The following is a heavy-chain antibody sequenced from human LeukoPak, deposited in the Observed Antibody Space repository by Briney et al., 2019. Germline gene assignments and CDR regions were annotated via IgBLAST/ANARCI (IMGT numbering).Heavy chain of an antibody. J-gene: IGHJ4*02. CDR2: IIPFLPTT. CDR1: EATFNNYA. Sequence: ASVKASCKTSEATFNNYAVSWVRQAPGQGPEWIGGIIPFLPTTKIAHKFQARVTITTDESTNTVYMELSSLQSDDTAVYYCARDAAIGEREYYFDYWGQGTLVTVSS. CDR3: ARDAAIGEREYYFDY. V-gene: IGHV1-69*05. D-gene: IGHD5-24*01.